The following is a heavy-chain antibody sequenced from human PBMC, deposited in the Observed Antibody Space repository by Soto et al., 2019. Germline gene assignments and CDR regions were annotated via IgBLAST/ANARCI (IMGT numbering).Heavy chain of an antibody. J-gene: IGHJ4*02. CDR1: GGSITTGGYY. CDR3: ARDDTRAGYDY. D-gene: IGHD5-18*01. Sequence: QVQLQESGPGLVKPSQTLSLTCTVSGGSITTGGYYWSWIRQHPGKGLEWIGYIYYSGSTSYNPSLKSRITMSVDTSKNQFSLKLNSGTAADTAVYYCARDDTRAGYDYWGQGTLVTVSS. CDR2: IYYSGST. V-gene: IGHV4-31*03.